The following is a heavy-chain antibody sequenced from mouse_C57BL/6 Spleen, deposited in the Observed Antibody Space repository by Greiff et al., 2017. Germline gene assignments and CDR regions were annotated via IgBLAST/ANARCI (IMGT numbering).Heavy chain of an antibody. J-gene: IGHJ2*01. Sequence: QVQLQQSGAELVKPGASVKISCKASGYAFSSYWLNWVKQRPGKGLEWIGQIYPGDGDTNYNGKFQGKATLTADKSSSTAYMQLSSLTSEDSAVYFCATGSSYEADYWGQGTTLTVSA. CDR2: IYPGDGDT. V-gene: IGHV1-80*01. CDR1: GYAFSSYW. CDR3: ATGSSYEADY. D-gene: IGHD1-1*01.